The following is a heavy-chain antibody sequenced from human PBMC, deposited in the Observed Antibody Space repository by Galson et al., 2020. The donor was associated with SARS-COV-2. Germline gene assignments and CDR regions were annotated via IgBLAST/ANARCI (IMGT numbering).Heavy chain of an antibody. CDR2: ISYDGSNK. CDR3: ARDPQWPVDY. CDR1: GFTFSSYA. Sequence: QLGESLKISCAASGFTFSSYAMHWVRQAPGKGLEWVAVISYDGSNKYYADSVKGRFTISRDNAKNSLYLQMNSLRAEDTAVYYCARDPQWPVDYWGQGTLVTGSS. J-gene: IGHJ4*02. V-gene: IGHV3-30*04. D-gene: IGHD6-19*01.